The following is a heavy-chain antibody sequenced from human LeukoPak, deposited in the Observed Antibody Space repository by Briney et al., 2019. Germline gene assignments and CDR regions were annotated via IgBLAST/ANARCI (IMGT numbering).Heavy chain of an antibody. D-gene: IGHD3-10*01. CDR2: IRSDGGAQ. J-gene: IGHJ4*02. CDR1: GFAFSSYD. Sequence: GGSLRLSCVTSGFAFSSYDMRWVRQTPGKGLEWVAFIRSDGGAQYYADSVKGRFTNSRDNAKNSLYLQMNSLRAEDTAVYYCARHTEWFGELLDWGQGTLVTVSS. V-gene: IGHV3-30*02. CDR3: ARHTEWFGELLD.